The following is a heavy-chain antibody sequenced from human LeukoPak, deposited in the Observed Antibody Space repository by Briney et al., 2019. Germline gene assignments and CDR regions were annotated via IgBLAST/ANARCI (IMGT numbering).Heavy chain of an antibody. CDR1: GYTFSGSY. Sequence: ASVKVSCKASGYTFSGSYIYWARQAPGQRLEWMGWINPNSGNTHYAQNFQGRVTMIRDTSITTAYMELSSLRSDDTGVYYCARGFYGMDVWGQGTTVTVSS. CDR3: ARGFYGMDV. J-gene: IGHJ6*02. V-gene: IGHV1-2*02. CDR2: INPNSGNT.